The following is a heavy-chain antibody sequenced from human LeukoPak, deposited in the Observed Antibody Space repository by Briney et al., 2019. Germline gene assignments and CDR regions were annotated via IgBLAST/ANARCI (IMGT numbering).Heavy chain of an antibody. D-gene: IGHD2-21*01. CDR1: GFAFSDYY. CDR2: ISSSGSDK. CDR3: AKAPVTSCRGAYCYPFDS. J-gene: IGHJ4*02. V-gene: IGHV3-11*01. Sequence: GGSLRLSCEASGFAFSDYYISWIRRTQGKGLEWISYISSSGSDKYYIDSVKGRFTVSRDNTKNTVELQMNSLRAEDAAVYFCAKAPVTSCRGAYCYPFDSWGQGTLVTVSS.